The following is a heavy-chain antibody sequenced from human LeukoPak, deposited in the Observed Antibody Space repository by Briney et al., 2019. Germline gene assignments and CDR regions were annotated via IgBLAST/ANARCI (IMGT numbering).Heavy chain of an antibody. CDR2: IDPSDSHT. J-gene: IGHJ6*02. V-gene: IGHV5-10-1*01. CDR3: VTHGGVRGMDV. D-gene: IGHD3-16*01. CDR1: GYSFTSYW. Sequence: GESLKISCKGSGYSFTSYWIGWVRQMPGKGLEWMGRIDPSDSHTEYSPSFQGHVTISADKSVSTAYLQWSSLKASDSAMYYCVTHGGVRGMDVWGQGTTVSVSS.